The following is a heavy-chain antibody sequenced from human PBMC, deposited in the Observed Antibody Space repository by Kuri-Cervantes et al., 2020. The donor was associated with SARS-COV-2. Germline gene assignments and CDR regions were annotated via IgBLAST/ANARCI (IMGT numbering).Heavy chain of an antibody. J-gene: IGHJ4*02. CDR2: ISGNGDNT. Sequence: GGSLRLSCAVSGFTFSSFSMNWVRQAPGKGLEWVSGISGNGDNTYYADSVKGRFTISRDNSKKTLYLQMNSLRVEDTALYYCAPRDYWGQGILVTVSS. CDR3: APRDY. V-gene: IGHV3-23*01. CDR1: GFTFSSFS.